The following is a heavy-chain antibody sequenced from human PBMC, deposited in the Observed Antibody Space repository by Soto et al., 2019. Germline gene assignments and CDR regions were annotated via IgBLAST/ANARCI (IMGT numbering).Heavy chain of an antibody. CDR2: ISGSGGST. Sequence: EVQLLESGGGLVQPGGSLRLSCAASGFTFSSYAMSWVRQAPGKGLEWVSAISGSGGSTYYADSVKGRFTISRDNSKNTLYLQMLSLRAEDTAVYYCAKGGLGGPKYSYYYGMDVWGQGTTVTVSS. V-gene: IGHV3-23*01. CDR3: AKGGLGGPKYSYYYGMDV. D-gene: IGHD3-16*01. CDR1: GFTFSSYA. J-gene: IGHJ6*02.